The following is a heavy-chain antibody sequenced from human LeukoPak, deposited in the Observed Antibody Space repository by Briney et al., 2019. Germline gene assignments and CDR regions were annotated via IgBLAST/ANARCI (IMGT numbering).Heavy chain of an antibody. CDR3: ARAYDILTGYYIPNYYYYYYMDV. V-gene: IGHV1-8*01. J-gene: IGHJ6*03. CDR1: GYTFTSYD. Sequence: ASVKVPCKASGYTFTSYDINWVRQATGQGLEWMGWMNPNSGNTGYAQKFQGRVTMTRNTSISTAYMELSSLRSEDTAVYYCARAYDILTGYYIPNYYYYYYMDVWGKGTTVTVSS. CDR2: MNPNSGNT. D-gene: IGHD3-9*01.